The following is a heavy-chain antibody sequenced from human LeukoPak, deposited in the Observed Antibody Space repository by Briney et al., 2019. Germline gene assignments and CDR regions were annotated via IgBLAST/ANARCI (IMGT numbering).Heavy chain of an antibody. CDR1: GFILSSYA. V-gene: IGHV3-23*01. CDR3: AKTGTPWYYFDY. J-gene: IGHJ4*02. D-gene: IGHD6-13*01. Sequence: GGSLRLSCAGSGFILSSYAMGWVRQAPGMGLEWVSLISGGSGTTYYADSVKGRFTISRDNSKNTLYLQMNSLRAEDTAVYYCAKTGTPWYYFDYWGQGTLVTVSS. CDR2: ISGGSGTT.